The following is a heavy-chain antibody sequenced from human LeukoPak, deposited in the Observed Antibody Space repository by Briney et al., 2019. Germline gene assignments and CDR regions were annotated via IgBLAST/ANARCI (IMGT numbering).Heavy chain of an antibody. J-gene: IGHJ3*02. D-gene: IGHD5-24*01. Sequence: GGSLKISCQGSGYQFISYWIGWVRQVPGKGLEWMGIIYPGESDTKYSPSFQGQVTISADKSISTAYLQWNSLKASDTAMYYCARPVGDGYNYDAFDIWGQGTMVTVSS. CDR3: ARPVGDGYNYDAFDI. V-gene: IGHV5-51*01. CDR1: GYQFISYW. CDR2: IYPGESDT.